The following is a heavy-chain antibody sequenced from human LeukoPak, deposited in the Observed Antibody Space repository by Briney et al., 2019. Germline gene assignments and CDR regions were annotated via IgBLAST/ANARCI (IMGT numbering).Heavy chain of an antibody. CDR3: AADCSGGSCYRYGMDV. Sequence: SDTLSLTCTVSGGSISSGGYYWSWIRQHPGKGLEWIGYIYYSGSTYYNPSLKSRVTISVDTSKNQFSLKLSSVTAADMAVYYCAADCSGGSCYRYGMDVWAKGPRSPSP. V-gene: IGHV4-31*03. CDR1: GGSISSGGYY. CDR2: IYYSGST. D-gene: IGHD2-15*01. J-gene: IGHJ6*02.